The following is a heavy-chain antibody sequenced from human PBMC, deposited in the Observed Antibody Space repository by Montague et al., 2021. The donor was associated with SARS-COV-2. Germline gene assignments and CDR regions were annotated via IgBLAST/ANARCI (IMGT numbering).Heavy chain of an antibody. CDR1: GFSLSTSGMC. Sequence: VKPTQTLTLTCTFSGFSLSTSGMCVSWIRQPPGKALEWPALIDWDDDKYYSTSLKTRLTISKDTSKNQVVLTMTNMDPVDTATYYCARIRDYDILTGAYSGFDYWGQGTLVTVSS. V-gene: IGHV2-70*01. J-gene: IGHJ4*02. CDR3: ARIRDYDILTGAYSGFDY. D-gene: IGHD3-9*01. CDR2: IDWDDDK.